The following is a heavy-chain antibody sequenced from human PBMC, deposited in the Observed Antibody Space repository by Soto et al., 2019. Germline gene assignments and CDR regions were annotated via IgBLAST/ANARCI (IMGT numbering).Heavy chain of an antibody. J-gene: IGHJ4*02. Sequence: PSQTLSLTCAISGDSVSSTSTAWSWIRQSPSRGLEWLGRTYYRSNWYTDYAVSVKSRITISPDTSKNQFSLQLNFVAPEDTAVYYCARGSYYSGWVWGQGTLATGSS. CDR3: ARGSYYSGWV. V-gene: IGHV6-1*01. D-gene: IGHD6-19*01. CDR1: GDSVSSTSTA. CDR2: TYYRSNWYT.